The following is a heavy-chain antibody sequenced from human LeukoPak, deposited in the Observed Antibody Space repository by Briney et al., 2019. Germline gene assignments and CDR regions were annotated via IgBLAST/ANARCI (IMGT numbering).Heavy chain of an antibody. Sequence: SETLSLTCTVSGGSISSSRYYWGWIRQPPGKGLEWIGRIYTSGSTNYNPSLKSRVTISVDTSKNQFSLKLTSVTAADTAVYYCARDVFWRGSDYWGPGTLVTVSS. J-gene: IGHJ4*02. CDR1: GGSISSSRYY. CDR2: IYTSGST. V-gene: IGHV4-39*07. CDR3: ARDVFWRGSDY. D-gene: IGHD3-3*01.